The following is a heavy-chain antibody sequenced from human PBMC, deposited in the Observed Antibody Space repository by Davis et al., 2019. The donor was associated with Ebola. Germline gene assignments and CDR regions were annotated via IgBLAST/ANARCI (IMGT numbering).Heavy chain of an antibody. CDR1: GYTFTSYG. J-gene: IGHJ4*02. CDR3: ARDNSIWSGYYIDY. D-gene: IGHD3-3*01. V-gene: IGHV1-18*01. Sequence: AASVQVSCKASGYTFTSYGISWVRQAPGQGLEWMGWISGYNGNTNYAQKFQGRVTMTTDTSTSTVHMELRSLRSDDTAVYYCARDNSIWSGYYIDYWGQGTLVTVSS. CDR2: ISGYNGNT.